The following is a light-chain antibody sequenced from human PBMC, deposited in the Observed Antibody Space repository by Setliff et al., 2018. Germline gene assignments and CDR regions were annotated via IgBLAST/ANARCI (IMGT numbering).Light chain of an antibody. CDR3: STWDDSLNSVV. CDR1: SSNIGSKT. J-gene: IGLJ2*01. V-gene: IGLV1-44*01. Sequence: QSALTQPPSASGTPGQRVTISCSGSSSNIGSKTVNWYQQLPGTAPKLLMFQNSQRPSGVPDRFSGSKSGTSAPLAISGLQSEDEADYYCSTWDDSLNSVVFGGGTKGTVL. CDR2: QNS.